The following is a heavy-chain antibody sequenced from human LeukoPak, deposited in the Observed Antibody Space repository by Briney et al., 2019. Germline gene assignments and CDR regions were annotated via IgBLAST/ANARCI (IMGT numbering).Heavy chain of an antibody. CDR1: GFTFSDHY. CDR2: TRNKANTYTT. J-gene: IGHJ4*02. D-gene: IGHD5-12*01. CDR3: ARGNRVGYDTGFDY. V-gene: IGHV3-72*01. Sequence: SGGSLRLSCAASGFTFSDHYMDWVRQAPGKGLEWVGRTRNKANTYTTEYAASVKVRFTISRAESENSLYMQMNSLKTEDTAVYYCARGNRVGYDTGFDYWGQGTLVTVSS.